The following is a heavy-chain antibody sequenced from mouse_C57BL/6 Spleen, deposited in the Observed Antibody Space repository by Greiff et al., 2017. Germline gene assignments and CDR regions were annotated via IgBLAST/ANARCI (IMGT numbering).Heavy chain of an antibody. CDR2: IDPSDSYT. D-gene: IGHD2-4*01. CDR3: ARSDYDPY. CDR1: GYTFTSYW. J-gene: IGHJ3*01. Sequence: QVQLQQPGAELVKPGASVKLSCKASGYTFTSYWMQWVKQRPGQGLEWIGEIDPSDSYTNYNQKFKGKATLTVDTSSSTAYMQFSSLTSEDSAVYYCARSDYDPYWGQGTLVTVSA. V-gene: IGHV1-50*01.